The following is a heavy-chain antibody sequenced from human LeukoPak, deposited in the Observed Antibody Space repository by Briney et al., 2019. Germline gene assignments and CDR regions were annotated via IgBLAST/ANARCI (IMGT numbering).Heavy chain of an antibody. CDR1: GYTFTSYY. CDR2: INPSGGST. D-gene: IGHD5-24*01. J-gene: IGHJ4*02. Sequence: ASVKVSCKASGYTFTSYYMHWVRQAPGQGLEWMGIINPSGGSTSYAQKFQGRVTMTRDTSISTAYMELSRLRSDDTAVYYCARDGYNSDFDYWGQGTLVTVSS. V-gene: IGHV1-46*01. CDR3: ARDGYNSDFDY.